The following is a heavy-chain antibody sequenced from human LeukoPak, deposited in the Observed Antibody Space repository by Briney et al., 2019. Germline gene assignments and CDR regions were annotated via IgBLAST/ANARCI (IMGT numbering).Heavy chain of an antibody. CDR3: ARDRKGVTRASGYHYYYMDV. Sequence: ASVKVSCKASGYTFTGYYMHWVRQAPGQGLEWMGWINPNSGGTNYAQKFQGRVTMTRDTSISTAYMELSRLRSDDTAVYYCARDRKGVTRASGYHYYYMDVWGKGTTVTVSS. CDR2: INPNSGGT. CDR1: GYTFTGYY. V-gene: IGHV1-2*02. J-gene: IGHJ6*03. D-gene: IGHD4-11*01.